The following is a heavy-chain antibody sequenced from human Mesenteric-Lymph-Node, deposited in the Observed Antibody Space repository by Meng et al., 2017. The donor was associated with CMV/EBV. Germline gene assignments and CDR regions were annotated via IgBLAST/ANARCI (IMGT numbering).Heavy chain of an antibody. V-gene: IGHV3-72*01. CDR2: TRNKANSYTT. J-gene: IGHJ4*02. D-gene: IGHD4-17*01. CDR1: GFTFSDHY. CDR3: ARADGDYDYFDY. Sequence: GGSLRLSCAASGFTFSDHYMDWVRQAPGKGLEWVGRTRNKANSYTTEYAASVKGRFTISRDDSKNSLYLQMNSLKTEDTAVYYCARADGDYDYFDYWGQGTLVTVSS.